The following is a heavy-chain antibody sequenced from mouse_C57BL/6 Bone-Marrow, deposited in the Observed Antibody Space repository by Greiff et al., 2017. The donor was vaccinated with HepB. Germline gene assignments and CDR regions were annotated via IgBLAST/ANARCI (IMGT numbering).Heavy chain of an antibody. J-gene: IGHJ3*01. CDR1: GYSITSGYY. D-gene: IGHD1-1*01. Sequence: EVKLVESGPGLVKPSQSLSLTCSVPGYSITSGYYWNWIRQFPGNKLEWMGYISYDGSNNYNPSLKNRISITRDTSKNQFFLKLNSVTTEDTATYYCARESLYYYGTPWFAYWGQGTLVTVSA. CDR2: ISYDGSN. V-gene: IGHV3-6*01. CDR3: ARESLYYYGTPWFAY.